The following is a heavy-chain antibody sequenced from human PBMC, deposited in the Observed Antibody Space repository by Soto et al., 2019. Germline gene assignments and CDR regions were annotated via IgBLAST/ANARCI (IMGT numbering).Heavy chain of an antibody. V-gene: IGHV1-24*01. CDR1: GYTLTELS. Sequence: ASVKVSCKVSGYTLTELSMHWVRQAPGKGLEWMGGFDPEDGETIYAQKFQGRVTMTEDTSTDTAYMELSSLRSEDTAVYYCATVTRWVAAAGPIFHYWGQGTLVTVSS. J-gene: IGHJ4*02. D-gene: IGHD6-13*01. CDR2: FDPEDGET. CDR3: ATVTRWVAAAGPIFHY.